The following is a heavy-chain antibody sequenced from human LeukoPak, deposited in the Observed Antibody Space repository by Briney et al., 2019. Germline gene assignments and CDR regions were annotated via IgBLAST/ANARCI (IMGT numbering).Heavy chain of an antibody. V-gene: IGHV4-30-2*01. Sequence: SETLSLTCAVSGGSISSGGYSWSWIRQPPGKGLEWIGYIYHSGSTYYNPSLKSRVSISVDQSKNQFSLNLSSVTAADTAVYYCVRARRIGQSDAFDIWGQGTMVTVSS. CDR3: VRARRIGQSDAFDI. J-gene: IGHJ3*02. CDR2: IYHSGST. D-gene: IGHD3-10*01. CDR1: GGSISSGGYS.